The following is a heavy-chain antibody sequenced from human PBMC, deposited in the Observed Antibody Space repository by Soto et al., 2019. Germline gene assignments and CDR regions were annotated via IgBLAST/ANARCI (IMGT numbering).Heavy chain of an antibody. CDR1: GGSISSGDYC. CDR3: ARDGYCTNGVCYTVFDY. CDR2: IFYSGTT. J-gene: IGHJ4*02. D-gene: IGHD2-8*01. V-gene: IGHV4-30-4*01. Sequence: PSETLSLTCTVSGGSISSGDYCWSWIRQPPGKGLEWIGYIFYSGTTYYNPSLKSRVTISVDTSKNQFSLKLSSVTAADTAVYYCARDGYCTNGVCYTVFDYWGQGTLVTVSS.